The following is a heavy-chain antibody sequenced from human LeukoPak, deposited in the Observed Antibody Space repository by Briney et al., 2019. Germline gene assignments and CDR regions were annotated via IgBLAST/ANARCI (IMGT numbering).Heavy chain of an antibody. J-gene: IGHJ6*03. V-gene: IGHV3-53*01. D-gene: IGHD1-1*01. CDR3: ARDRLLEDRDYHYYYYMDV. Sequence: GGSLRLSCAASGFTVSSNYMSWVRQAPGKGLEWVSLIYSGGSTYYADSVKGRFTISRDNAKNSLSLQMNSLRAEDTAVYYCARDRLLEDRDYHYYYYMDVWGIGTTVTDSS. CDR2: IYSGGST. CDR1: GFTVSSNY.